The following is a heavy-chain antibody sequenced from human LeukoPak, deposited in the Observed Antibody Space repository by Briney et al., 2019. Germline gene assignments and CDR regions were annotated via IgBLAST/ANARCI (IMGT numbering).Heavy chain of an antibody. V-gene: IGHV4-39*01. D-gene: IGHD6-19*01. Sequence: PSETLSLTCTVSGGSISSSSYSWGWIRQPPGKGLEWIGSIYYSGSTYYNPSLKSRVTISVDTSKNQLSLKLSSVTAADTAVYYCARQSGGWGAVAVGTNYYYYYGMDVWGQGTTVTVSS. J-gene: IGHJ6*02. CDR1: GGSISSSSYS. CDR3: ARQSGGWGAVAVGTNYYYYYGMDV. CDR2: IYYSGST.